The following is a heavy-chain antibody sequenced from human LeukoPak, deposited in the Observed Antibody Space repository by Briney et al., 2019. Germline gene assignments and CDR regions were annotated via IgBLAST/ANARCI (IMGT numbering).Heavy chain of an antibody. J-gene: IGHJ4*02. CDR1: GFTFSSYW. CDR2: ISGDGGTI. Sequence: PGGSLRLSCAASGFTFSSYWMHWVRQAPGKGLEWVSAISGDGGTISYAASVRGRFTISRDNAKNTLFLQMSSLRAGDTALYYCAKELYGNPSGYWGQGTRVTVSS. CDR3: AKELYGNPSGY. V-gene: IGHV3-23*01. D-gene: IGHD2-8*01.